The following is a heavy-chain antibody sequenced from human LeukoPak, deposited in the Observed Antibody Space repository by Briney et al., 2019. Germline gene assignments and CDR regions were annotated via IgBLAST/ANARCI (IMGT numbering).Heavy chain of an antibody. J-gene: IGHJ6*03. V-gene: IGHV1-2*02. Sequence: ASVKVSCKASGYTFTGYYMHWVRQAPGQGLEWMGWINPNSGGTNYAQKFQGRVTMTRDTSISTAYMELSRLRSDDTAVYYCARDRARWELLKYYYYMDVWGKGTTVTVSS. D-gene: IGHD1-26*01. CDR1: GYTFTGYY. CDR2: INPNSGGT. CDR3: ARDRARWELLKYYYYMDV.